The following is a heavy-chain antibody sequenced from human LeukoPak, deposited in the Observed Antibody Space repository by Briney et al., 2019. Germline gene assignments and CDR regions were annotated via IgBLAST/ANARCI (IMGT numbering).Heavy chain of an antibody. Sequence: GGSLRLSCAASGFTFSTYTMNCVRQAPGKGLEWVSSISTSSSYIYYADSVKGRFTISRDNAKNSLYLQMNSLRAEDTAVYYCARGPPLVRGVTFDYWGQGSPVTVSS. J-gene: IGHJ4*02. V-gene: IGHV3-21*01. D-gene: IGHD3-10*01. CDR3: ARGPPLVRGVTFDY. CDR2: ISTSSSYI. CDR1: GFTFSTYT.